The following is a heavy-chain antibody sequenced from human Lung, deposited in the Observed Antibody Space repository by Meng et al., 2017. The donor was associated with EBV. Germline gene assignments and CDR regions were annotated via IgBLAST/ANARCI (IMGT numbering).Heavy chain of an antibody. CDR2: INYSGIT. CDR3: ARGGTSSAPFDY. J-gene: IGHJ4*02. CDR1: GRSFSSSY. D-gene: IGHD2-2*01. V-gene: IGHV4-34*01. Sequence: QVQLQQSGPGLLKPSETLSLTCGVSGRSFSSSYWSWIRQPPGKGLEWIGQINYSGITNYNPSLKSRVTISVDTSKNQFSLSLNSVTAADTAVYYCARGGTSSAPFDYWGQGTLVTVPS.